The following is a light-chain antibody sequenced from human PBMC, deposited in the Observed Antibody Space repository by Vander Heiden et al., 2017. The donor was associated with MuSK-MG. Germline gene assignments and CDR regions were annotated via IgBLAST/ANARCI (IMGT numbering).Light chain of an antibody. V-gene: IGKV2-28*01. CDR2: LGS. CDR3: MQALQTPWT. J-gene: IGKJ1*01. Sequence: DILMTQSPLSLPVTPGEPASISCRSSQRLLHTNGNNYLDWYLQKPGQSPQLLIYLGSNRASGVPERFSGSGSGTDFTLKISRVEADDVGVYYCMQALQTPWTFGQGTKVEIK. CDR1: QRLLHTNGNNY.